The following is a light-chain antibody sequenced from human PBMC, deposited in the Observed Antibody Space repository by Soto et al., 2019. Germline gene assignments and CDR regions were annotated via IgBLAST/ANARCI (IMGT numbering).Light chain of an antibody. V-gene: IGLV2-14*01. CDR1: ISDIGAYNL. Sequence: QSALTQPASVSGSPGQSITISCTGTISDIGAYNLVSWYQQHPGTAPKLIIYEVRNRPSGISSRFSGSRSGNTASLTISGLQPEDEGDYYCSAYTARSTLVFGGGTKVTVL. CDR3: SAYTARSTLV. CDR2: EVR. J-gene: IGLJ3*02.